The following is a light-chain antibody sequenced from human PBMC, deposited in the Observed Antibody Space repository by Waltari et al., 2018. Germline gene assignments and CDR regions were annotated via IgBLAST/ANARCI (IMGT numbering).Light chain of an antibody. Sequence: QSALTPPASVSGSPGPSITIPCPGTSRDVGGFNYVSWYQQHPGKAPKLMIYEVSNRPSGVSNRFSGSKSGNTASLTISGLQAEDEADYYCSSYTSSSVVFGGGTKLTVL. V-gene: IGLV2-14*01. CDR1: SRDVGGFNY. CDR2: EVS. CDR3: SSYTSSSVV. J-gene: IGLJ2*01.